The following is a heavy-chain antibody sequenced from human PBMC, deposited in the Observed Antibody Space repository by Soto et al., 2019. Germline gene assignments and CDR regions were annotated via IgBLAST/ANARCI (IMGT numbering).Heavy chain of an antibody. CDR1: GGSISSGGYS. CDR3: ARNDYSNLHFDY. D-gene: IGHD4-4*01. J-gene: IGHJ4*02. CDR2: IYHSGST. Sequence: SETLSLTCAVSGGSISSGGYSWSWIRQPPGKGLEWIGYIYHSGSTYYNPSLKSRVTISVDRSKNQFSLKLSSVTAADTAVYYCARNDYSNLHFDYWGQGTLVTVSS. V-gene: IGHV4-30-2*01.